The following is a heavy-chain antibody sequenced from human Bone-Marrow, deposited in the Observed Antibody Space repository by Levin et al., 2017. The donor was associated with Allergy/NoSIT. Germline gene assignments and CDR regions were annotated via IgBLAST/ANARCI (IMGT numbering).Heavy chain of an antibody. V-gene: IGHV4-59*01. Sequence: PSETLSLTCTVSGVSISSYYWSWLRHSPGKGLEWIGYISYNVNPNYTPSLKSRVAISIDTSKNQFSLNLNSVTAADTAVYYCARGHISGWYSFDYWGLGMLVTVSS. CDR2: ISYNVNP. D-gene: IGHD6-19*01. CDR3: ARGHISGWYSFDY. CDR1: GVSISSYY. J-gene: IGHJ4*02.